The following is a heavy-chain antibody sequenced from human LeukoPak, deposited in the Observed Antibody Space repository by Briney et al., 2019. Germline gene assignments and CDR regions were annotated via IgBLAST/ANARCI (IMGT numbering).Heavy chain of an antibody. V-gene: IGHV3-23*01. J-gene: IGHJ4*02. D-gene: IGHD1-26*01. CDR3: ARAEVGATPFVFDY. CDR1: GFTFSSYA. CDR2: ISASGGST. Sequence: GGSLRLSCAASGFTFSSYAMSWVRQAPGKGLEWVSGISASGGSTYYADSVKGRFTISRDNSKNTLYLQMNSLRAEDTAVYYCARAEVGATPFVFDYWGQGTLVTVSS.